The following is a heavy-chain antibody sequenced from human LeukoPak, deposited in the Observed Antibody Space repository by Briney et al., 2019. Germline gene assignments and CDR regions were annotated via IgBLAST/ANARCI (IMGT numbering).Heavy chain of an antibody. CDR3: ARDEEVATMEGSYCFDF. Sequence: GGSLRLSCAASGFTFSSYSMNWVRQAPGKGLEWVSSISSSSSYIYYADSVKGRFTISRDNAKNSLYLQMNSLRAEDTAVYYCARDEEVATMEGSYCFDFWGQGTLVTVSS. J-gene: IGHJ4*02. D-gene: IGHD5-12*01. V-gene: IGHV3-21*01. CDR2: ISSSSSYI. CDR1: GFTFSSYS.